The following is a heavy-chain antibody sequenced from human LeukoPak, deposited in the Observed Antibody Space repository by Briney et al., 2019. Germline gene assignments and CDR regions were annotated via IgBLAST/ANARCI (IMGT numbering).Heavy chain of an antibody. CDR3: ARDASIAVAGAYYYYYGMDV. V-gene: IGHV3-21*01. CDR2: ISSSSTYI. Sequence: PGGSLRLSCAASGFTFSSYSMNWVRQAPGKGLEWVSSISSSSTYIYYADSVEGRFTISRDNAKNSLYLQMSSPRAEDTAVYYCARDASIAVAGAYYYYYGMDVWGQGTTVTVSS. J-gene: IGHJ6*02. D-gene: IGHD6-19*01. CDR1: GFTFSSYS.